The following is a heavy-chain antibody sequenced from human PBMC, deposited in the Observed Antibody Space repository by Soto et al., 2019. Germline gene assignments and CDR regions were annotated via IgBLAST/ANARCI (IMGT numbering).Heavy chain of an antibody. D-gene: IGHD3-22*01. CDR3: VIWLNQDSSGFERVRIDAWF. CDR2: IYYSGST. V-gene: IGHV4-39*01. Sequence: GKGLEWIGSIYYSGSTYYNPSLKSRVTISVDTSKNQFSLKLSSVTAADTAVYYCVIWLNQDSSGFERVRIDAWF. J-gene: IGHJ5*01.